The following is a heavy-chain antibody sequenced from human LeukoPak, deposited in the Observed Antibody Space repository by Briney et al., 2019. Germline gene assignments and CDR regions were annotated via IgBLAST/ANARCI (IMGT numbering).Heavy chain of an antibody. D-gene: IGHD2-15*01. J-gene: IGHJ4*02. Sequence: GASVKVSCKASGYTFTSYGISWVRQAPGQGLEWMGWISAYNGNTNYAQKLQGRVTMTTDTSTSTAYMELSSLRSEDTAVYYCARDAADQEYFDYWGQGTLVTVSS. CDR3: ARDAADQEYFDY. CDR1: GYTFTSYG. V-gene: IGHV1-18*01. CDR2: ISAYNGNT.